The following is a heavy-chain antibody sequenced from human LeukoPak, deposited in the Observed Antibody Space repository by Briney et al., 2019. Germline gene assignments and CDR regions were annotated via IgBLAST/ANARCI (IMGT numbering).Heavy chain of an antibody. D-gene: IGHD3-10*01. CDR2: ISWNSGSI. CDR3: ARGGGLLWFGEELVFGY. J-gene: IGHJ4*02. CDR1: GFTFDDYA. Sequence: GGSLRLSCAASGFTFDDYATHWVRQAPGKGLEWVSGISWNSGSIGYADSVKGRFTISGDNAKNSLYLQMNSLRAEDTALYYCARGGGLLWFGEELVFGYWGQGTLVTVSS. V-gene: IGHV3-9*01.